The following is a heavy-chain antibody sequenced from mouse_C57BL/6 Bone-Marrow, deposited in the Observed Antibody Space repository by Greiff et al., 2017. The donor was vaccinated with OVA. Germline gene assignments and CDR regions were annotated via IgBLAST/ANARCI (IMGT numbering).Heavy chain of an antibody. CDR2: IWSDGST. V-gene: IGHV2-6-1*01. D-gene: IGHD1-1*01. CDR3: ARQGGSTVVAAYYAMDY. CDR1: GFSLTSYG. J-gene: IGHJ4*01. Sequence: VQLQQSGPGLVAPSQSLSITCTVSGFSLTSYGVHWVRQPPGKGLEWLVVIWSDGSTTYNSALKSRLSISKDNSKSQVFLKMNSLQTDDTAMYYCARQGGSTVVAAYYAMDYWGQGTSVTVSS.